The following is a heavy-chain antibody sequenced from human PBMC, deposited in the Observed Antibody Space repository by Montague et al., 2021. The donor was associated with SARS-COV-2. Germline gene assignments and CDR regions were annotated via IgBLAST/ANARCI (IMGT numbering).Heavy chain of an antibody. D-gene: IGHD3-16*01. V-gene: IGHV4-59*11. Sequence: SETLSLTCTVSSGSISSHYWSWIRQPPGKGLEWIGYVNYGGSTNYNPSLKSRVSISLDTSKNQFSLRLNSVTAADTAVYYCARAVITGIDRFDPWGQGTLVTVSS. CDR1: SGSISSHY. CDR2: VNYGGST. J-gene: IGHJ5*02. CDR3: ARAVITGIDRFDP.